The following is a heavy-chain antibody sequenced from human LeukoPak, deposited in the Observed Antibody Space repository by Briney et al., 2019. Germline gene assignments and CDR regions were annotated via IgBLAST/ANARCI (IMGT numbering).Heavy chain of an antibody. CDR3: ARDWYDNSDAFDI. CDR1: GFTFSSYS. D-gene: IGHD3-9*01. V-gene: IGHV3-48*04. Sequence: GGSLRLSCAASGFTFSSYSMNWVRQAPGKGLEWVSYLSRSGINIYYADSVKGRFTISRDNAKNSLYLQMNSLRAEDTAVYYCARDWYDNSDAFDIWGQGTMVTVSS. CDR2: LSRSGINI. J-gene: IGHJ3*02.